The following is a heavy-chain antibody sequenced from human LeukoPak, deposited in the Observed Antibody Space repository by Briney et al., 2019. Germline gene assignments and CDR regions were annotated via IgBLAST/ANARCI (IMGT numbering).Heavy chain of an antibody. CDR3: AKGMSIAVAGNYYYYYYGMDV. V-gene: IGHV3-23*01. Sequence: PGGSLRLSCAASGFTFSSYAMSWVRQAPGKGLEWVSAISGSGGSTYYADSVKGRFTISRDNSKNTLYLQTNSLRAEDTAVYYCAKGMSIAVAGNYYYYYYGMDVWGQGTTVTVSS. CDR1: GFTFSSYA. D-gene: IGHD6-19*01. CDR2: ISGSGGST. J-gene: IGHJ6*02.